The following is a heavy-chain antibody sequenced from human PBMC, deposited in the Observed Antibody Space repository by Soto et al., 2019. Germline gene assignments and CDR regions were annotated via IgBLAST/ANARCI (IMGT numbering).Heavy chain of an antibody. V-gene: IGHV4-39*01. D-gene: IGHD6-25*01. Sequence: SETLSLTCTVSGGSISSSSYYWGWIRQPPGNGLEWIGSIYYSGSTYYNPSLKSRVTISVDTSKNQFSLKLSSVTAADTAVYYCARRQGLAYFQHWGQGTLVTVSS. CDR1: GGSISSSSYY. CDR2: IYYSGST. J-gene: IGHJ1*01. CDR3: ARRQGLAYFQH.